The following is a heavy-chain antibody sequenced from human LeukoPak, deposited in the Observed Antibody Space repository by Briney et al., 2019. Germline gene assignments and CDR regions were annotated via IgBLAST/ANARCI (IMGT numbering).Heavy chain of an antibody. CDR2: ISGSTGST. V-gene: IGHV3-23*01. J-gene: IGHJ4*02. Sequence: GGSLRLSCAASGFTFSSSAMSWVRQAPGKGLEWVSAISGSTGSTYYADSVKGRFTISRDNAKNTLYLQMNSLRAEDTAVYYCAKDLEVSIHYYFDSWGQGTLVTVSS. D-gene: IGHD2-21*01. CDR3: AKDLEVSIHYYFDS. CDR1: GFTFSSSA.